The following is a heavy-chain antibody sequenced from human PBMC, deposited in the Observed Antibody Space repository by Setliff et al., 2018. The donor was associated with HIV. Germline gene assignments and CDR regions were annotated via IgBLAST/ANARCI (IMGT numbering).Heavy chain of an antibody. CDR1: GGSASNSRYY. V-gene: IGHV4-61*05. J-gene: IGHJ3*01. Sequence: PSETLSLTCTVSGGSASNSRYYWAWIRQPPGKGPEWIGHIYTNGYTNYNPSLKSRVTISVDTSKNQFSLRLTSVTAADTAVYYCARAPPGIQNDAFDVWGQGTMVTVSS. CDR3: ARAPPGIQNDAFDV. CDR2: IYTNGYT.